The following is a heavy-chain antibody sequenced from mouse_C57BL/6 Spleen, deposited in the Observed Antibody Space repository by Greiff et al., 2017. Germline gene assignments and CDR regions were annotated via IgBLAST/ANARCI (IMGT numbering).Heavy chain of an antibody. CDR2: IHPNSGST. J-gene: IGHJ2*01. Sequence: QVQLQQPGAELVKPGASVKLSCKASGYTFTSYWMHWVKQRPGQGLEWIGMIHPNSGSTNYNEKFKSKATLTVDKSSSTAYMQLSSLTSEDSAVXYCARGGDYYWSSHFDYWGQGTTLTVSS. CDR3: ARGGDYYWSSHFDY. D-gene: IGHD1-1*01. CDR1: GYTFTSYW. V-gene: IGHV1-64*01.